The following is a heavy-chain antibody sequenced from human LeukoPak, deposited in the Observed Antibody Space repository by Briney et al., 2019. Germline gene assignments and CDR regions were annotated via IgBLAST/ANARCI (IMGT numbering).Heavy chain of an antibody. Sequence: ASVKLSCTASGYTFTSYDINWVRLGNGQGKEWMGWMNPNSGNTGYAQKFQGRVTITRNTSISTAYMELSSLRSEDTAVYYCAMRLSDASDIWGQGTMVTVSS. V-gene: IGHV1-8*03. CDR3: AMRLSDASDI. CDR1: GYTFTSYD. CDR2: MNPNSGNT. J-gene: IGHJ3*02.